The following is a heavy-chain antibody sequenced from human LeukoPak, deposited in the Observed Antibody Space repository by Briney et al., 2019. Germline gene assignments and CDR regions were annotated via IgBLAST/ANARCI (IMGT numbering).Heavy chain of an antibody. J-gene: IGHJ4*02. V-gene: IGHV1-2*02. Sequence: GASVKVSCKASGYTFTGYYMHWVRQAPGQGLEWMGWINPNSGGTNYAQKFQGRVTMTRDTSISTAYMELSRLRSDDTAVYYCARDFTGYSGYYFPRGTLDYWGQGTLVTVSS. CDR3: ARDFTGYSGYYFPRGTLDY. CDR1: GYTFTGYY. CDR2: INPNSGGT. D-gene: IGHD5-12*01.